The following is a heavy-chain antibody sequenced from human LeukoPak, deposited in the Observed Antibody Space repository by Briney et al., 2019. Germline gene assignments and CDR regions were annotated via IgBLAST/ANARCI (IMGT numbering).Heavy chain of an antibody. Sequence: ASVKVSCKASGYTFTDDGISWVRQAPGQGLEWMGWISPYNGNTKYADKVLGRVTMSTDISTTTAYMELRGLRSDDTAVYYCARIQVNWYGEVTPLSPPNHSMDVWGQGTTVTVSS. CDR1: GYTFTDDG. CDR3: ARIQVNWYGEVTPLSPPNHSMDV. J-gene: IGHJ6*02. CDR2: ISPYNGNT. V-gene: IGHV1-18*01. D-gene: IGHD3-10*01.